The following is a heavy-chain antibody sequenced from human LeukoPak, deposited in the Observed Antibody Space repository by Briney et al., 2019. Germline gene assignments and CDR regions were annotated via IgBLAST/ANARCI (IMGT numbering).Heavy chain of an antibody. Sequence: PGGSLRLSCAASGFTFSSYAMHWVRQAPGKGLEWVAVISYDGSNKYYADSVKGRFTISRDNSKNTLYLLMNSLRAEDTAVYYCAREDIVIVPAPRPYYYYGMDVWGQGTTVTVSS. CDR2: ISYDGSNK. D-gene: IGHD2-2*01. CDR1: GFTFSSYA. J-gene: IGHJ6*02. V-gene: IGHV3-30-3*01. CDR3: AREDIVIVPAPRPYYYYGMDV.